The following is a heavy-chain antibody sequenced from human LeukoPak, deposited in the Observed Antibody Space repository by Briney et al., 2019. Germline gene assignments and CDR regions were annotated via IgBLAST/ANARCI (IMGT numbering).Heavy chain of an antibody. D-gene: IGHD3-22*01. V-gene: IGHV4-30-4*01. CDR3: ARSPVVVVITASIDAFDI. CDR1: GGSISSGDYY. Sequence: SQTLSLTCTVSGGSISSGDYYWSWIRQPPGKGLEWIGYIYYSGSTYYNPSLKSRVTISVDTSKNQFSLKLSSVTAADTAVYYCARSPVVVVITASIDAFDIWGQGTMVTVSS. J-gene: IGHJ3*02. CDR2: IYYSGST.